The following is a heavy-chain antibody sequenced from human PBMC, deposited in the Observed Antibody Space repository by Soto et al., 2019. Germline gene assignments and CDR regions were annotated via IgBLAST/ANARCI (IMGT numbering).Heavy chain of an antibody. CDR1: GFTFSSYA. J-gene: IGHJ6*02. CDR3: ARDDDFWSGYYRGYGMDV. Sequence: GGSLRLSCAASGFTFSSYAMSWVRQAPGKGLEWVSAISGSGGSTYYADSVKGRFTISRDNSKNTLYLQMNSLRAEDTAVYYCARDDDFWSGYYRGYGMDVWGQGTTVTVSS. CDR2: ISGSGGST. V-gene: IGHV3-23*01. D-gene: IGHD3-3*01.